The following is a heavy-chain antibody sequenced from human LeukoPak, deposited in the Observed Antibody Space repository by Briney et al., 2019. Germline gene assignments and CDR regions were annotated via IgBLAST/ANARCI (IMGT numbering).Heavy chain of an antibody. J-gene: IGHJ1*01. V-gene: IGHV3-33*01. Sequence: AGGSLRLSCAASGFTLSSYGMHWVRQAPGKGLEWVAVIWYDGSNKYYGDSVKGRFTISRDNSKKTLYLQMNSLRVEDTAVYYCARGDGYNDAEYLQHRGQGTLVTVS. D-gene: IGHD5-24*01. CDR3: ARGDGYNDAEYLQH. CDR2: IWYDGSNK. CDR1: GFTLSSYG.